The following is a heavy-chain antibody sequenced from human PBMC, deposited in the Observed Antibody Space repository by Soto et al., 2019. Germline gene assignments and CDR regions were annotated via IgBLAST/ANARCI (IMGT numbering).Heavy chain of an antibody. V-gene: IGHV3-21*01. D-gene: IGHD3-10*01. CDR2: ISSSSSYI. Sequence: EVQLVESGGGLVKPGGSLRLSCAASGFTFSSYSMNWVRQAPGKGLEWVSSISSSSSYIYYADSVKGRFTISRDNAKNSLYLQMNSLRAEDTAVYYCARDLTAMVWGEFDYWGQGTLVTVSS. CDR3: ARDLTAMVWGEFDY. CDR1: GFTFSSYS. J-gene: IGHJ4*02.